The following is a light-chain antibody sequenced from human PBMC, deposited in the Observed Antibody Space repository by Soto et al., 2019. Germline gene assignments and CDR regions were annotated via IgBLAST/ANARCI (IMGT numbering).Light chain of an antibody. Sequence: IVMTQSPATLSVSPGERATLSCRASQSVSSNLAWYQQKPGQAPRLLIYGASTRATGIPARFSGSGSGTEFTLTISSLQSEDFAVYYCQQYNNWPPFPFGQGTKVDIK. CDR3: QQYNNWPPFP. J-gene: IGKJ2*01. CDR2: GAS. V-gene: IGKV3-15*01. CDR1: QSVSSN.